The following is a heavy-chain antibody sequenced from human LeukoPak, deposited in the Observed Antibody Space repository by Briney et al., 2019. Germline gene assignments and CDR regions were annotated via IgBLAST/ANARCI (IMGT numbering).Heavy chain of an antibody. CDR1: GFTVSSNY. CDR3: AREVWFGKVYYYGMDV. J-gene: IGHJ6*02. Sequence: GGSLRLSCAASGFTVSSNYMSWVRQAPGKGLGWVSVIYSCGSTYYADSVKGRFTISRDNSKNTLYLQMNSLRAEDTAVYYCAREVWFGKVYYYGMDVWGQGTTVTVSS. D-gene: IGHD3-10*01. CDR2: IYSCGST. V-gene: IGHV3-53*01.